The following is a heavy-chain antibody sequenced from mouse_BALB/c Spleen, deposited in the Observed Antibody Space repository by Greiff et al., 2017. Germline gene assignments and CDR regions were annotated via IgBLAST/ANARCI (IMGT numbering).Heavy chain of an antibody. CDR2: ISSGSSTI. Sequence: EVQVVESGGGLVQPGGSRKLSCAASGFTFSSFGMHWVRQAPEKGLEWVAYISSGSSTIYYAATVKGRFTISRDNPKNTLFLQMTSLRSEDTAMYYCARRSTVVGYFDVWGAGTTVTVSS. CDR1: GFTFSSFG. J-gene: IGHJ1*01. D-gene: IGHD1-1*01. V-gene: IGHV5-17*02. CDR3: ARRSTVVGYFDV.